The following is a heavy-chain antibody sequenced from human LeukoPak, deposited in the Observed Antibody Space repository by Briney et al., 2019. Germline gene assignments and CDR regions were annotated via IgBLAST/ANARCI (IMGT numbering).Heavy chain of an antibody. CDR1: EFTFNSYW. V-gene: IGHV3-7*01. CDR3: ARAGRDIVVVPASKYYYYYYMDV. CDR2: IKQDGSEK. J-gene: IGHJ6*03. Sequence: GGSLRLSCVASEFTFNSYWMSWVRQAPGKGLEWVANIKQDGSEKYYVDSVKGRFTISRDSAKNSLYLQINSLRAEDTAVYYCARAGRDIVVVPASKYYYYYYMDVWGKGTTVTISS. D-gene: IGHD2-2*01.